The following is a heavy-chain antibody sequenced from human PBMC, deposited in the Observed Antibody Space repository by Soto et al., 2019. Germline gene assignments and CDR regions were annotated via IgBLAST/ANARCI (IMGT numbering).Heavy chain of an antibody. CDR1: GFTFTSSA. CDR3: ARVRQLVGYFYYYMDV. CDR2: IVVGSGNT. D-gene: IGHD6-6*01. V-gene: IGHV1-58*01. Sequence: SVKVSCKASGFTFTSSAVQWVRQARGQRLEWIGWIVVGSGNTNYAQKFQERVTITRDMSTSTAYMELSGLRSEDTAVYYCARVRQLVGYFYYYMDVWGKGTTVTVSS. J-gene: IGHJ6*03.